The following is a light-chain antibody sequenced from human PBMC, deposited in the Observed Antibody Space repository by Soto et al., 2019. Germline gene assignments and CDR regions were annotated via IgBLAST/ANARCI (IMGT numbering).Light chain of an antibody. CDR2: ANS. V-gene: IGLV1-40*01. J-gene: IGLJ1*01. Sequence: QSVLTQPPSVSGAPGQRVTISCTGSSSNIGAGYDVHWYQQLPGAAPKLLIYANSNRPSGVPGRFSGSKSGTSASLAITGLQAEDEADYYCQSYDSSLSGYVFGTGTKVTAL. CDR1: SSNIGAGYD. CDR3: QSYDSSLSGYV.